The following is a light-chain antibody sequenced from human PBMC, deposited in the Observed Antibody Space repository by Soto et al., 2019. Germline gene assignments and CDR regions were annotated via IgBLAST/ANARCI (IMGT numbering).Light chain of an antibody. CDR3: QQYNSLWT. V-gene: IGKV1-5*01. J-gene: IGKJ1*01. CDR2: DAS. CDR1: QTISSW. Sequence: IKMTQSPSTLSASVGDRVTITCRSSQTISSWLAWQHQKPGKAPKLLIYDASSLESGVPSRFSGSGSGTEFTLTISNLQPDDFATYYCQQYNSLWTFGQGTKVDIK.